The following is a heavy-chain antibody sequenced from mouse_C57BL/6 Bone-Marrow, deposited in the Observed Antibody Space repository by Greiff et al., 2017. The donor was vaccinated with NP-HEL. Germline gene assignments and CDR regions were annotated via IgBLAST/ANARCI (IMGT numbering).Heavy chain of an antibody. CDR3: ARAGDYYGSSPYYFDY. Sequence: QVQLKESGAELVRPGTSVKMSCKASGYTFTNYWIGWAKQRPGHGLEWIGDIYPGGGYTNYNEKFKGQATLTADKSSSTAYMQFSSLTSEDSAIYYCARAGDYYGSSPYYFDYWGQGTTLTVSS. J-gene: IGHJ2*01. V-gene: IGHV1-63*01. CDR2: IYPGGGYT. CDR1: GYTFTNYW. D-gene: IGHD1-1*01.